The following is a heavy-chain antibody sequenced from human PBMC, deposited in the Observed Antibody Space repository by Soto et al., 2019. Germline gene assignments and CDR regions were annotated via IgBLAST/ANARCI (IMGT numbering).Heavy chain of an antibody. J-gene: IGHJ4*02. CDR1: GFIFSSYG. CDR3: AKGGEYQLLRIYFDY. V-gene: IGHV3-30*18. D-gene: IGHD2-2*01. CDR2: ISYDGSSK. Sequence: QVQLVESGGGVVQPGRSLRLSCAASGFIFSSYGMHWVCQAPGKGLEWVAVISYDGSSKYYADSVKGRFTISRDNSENTLHLQMNSLRAEDTAMYYCAKGGEYQLLRIYFDYWGQGTPVTVSS.